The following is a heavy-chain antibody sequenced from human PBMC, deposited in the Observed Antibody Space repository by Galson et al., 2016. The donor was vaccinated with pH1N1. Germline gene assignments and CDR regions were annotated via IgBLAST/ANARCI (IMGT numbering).Heavy chain of an antibody. CDR3: ATEDYYTSLY. J-gene: IGHJ4*02. CDR2: INQDGSRK. Sequence: SLRLSCAASGFIFSDYWMSWVRQAPGKGLEWVAKINQDGSRKYYVDSMKGRCTISRDNAENLLFLQMNSLRVQDTALYYCATEDYYTSLYWGQGILVTVSS. D-gene: IGHD1-26*01. V-gene: IGHV3-7*01. CDR1: GFIFSDYW.